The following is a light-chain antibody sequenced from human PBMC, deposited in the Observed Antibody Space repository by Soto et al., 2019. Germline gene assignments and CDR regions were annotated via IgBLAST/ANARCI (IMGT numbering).Light chain of an antibody. V-gene: IGLV2-14*01. CDR1: SSDVGDYNY. J-gene: IGLJ2*01. Sequence: QSALTQPASVSGSPGQSITISCTGTSSDVGDYNYVSWYQQHPGKAPKLIIYGVSNRPSGIYNRFSGSKSGNTASLTISGLQAEDEADYYCSSYTSTNTLVVGGGTKLTAL. CDR3: SSYTSTNTLV. CDR2: GVS.